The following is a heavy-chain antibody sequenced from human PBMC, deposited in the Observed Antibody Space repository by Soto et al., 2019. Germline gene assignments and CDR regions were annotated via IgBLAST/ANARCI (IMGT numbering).Heavy chain of an antibody. CDR1: GGTFSRYA. CDR3: ATPGRYDILTGYYRKPFDY. J-gene: IGHJ4*02. CDR2: IIPIFGTA. D-gene: IGHD3-9*01. V-gene: IGHV1-69*13. Sequence: SVKVSCKASGGTFSRYAISWVRQAPGQGLEWMGGIIPIFGTANYAQKFQGRVTITADESTSTAYMELSSLRSEDTAVYYCATPGRYDILTGYYRKPFDYWGQGTLVTVSS.